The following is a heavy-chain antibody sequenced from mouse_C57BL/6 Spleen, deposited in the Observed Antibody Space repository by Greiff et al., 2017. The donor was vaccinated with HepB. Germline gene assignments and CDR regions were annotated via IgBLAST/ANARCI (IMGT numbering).Heavy chain of an antibody. D-gene: IGHD1-1*01. J-gene: IGHJ3*01. V-gene: IGHV5-6*01. CDR3: AREGKIYYYGSSFSPFDY. Sequence: EVKLVESGGDLVKPGGSLKLSCAASGFTFSSYGMSWVRQTPDKRLEWVATISSGGSYTYYPDSVKGRFTISRDNAKNTLYLQMSSLKSEDTAMYYCAREGKIYYYGSSFSPFDYWGQGTLVTVSA. CDR1: GFTFSSYG. CDR2: ISSGGSYT.